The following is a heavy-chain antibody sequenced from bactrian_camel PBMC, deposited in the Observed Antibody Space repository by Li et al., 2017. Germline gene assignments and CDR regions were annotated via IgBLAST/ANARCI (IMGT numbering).Heavy chain of an antibody. CDR3: VAARYCKKVTDLDRYREV. J-gene: IGHJ2*01. CDR1: RGTASSYC. V-gene: IGHV3-3*01. D-gene: IGHD1*01. CDR2: IYIGGQGT. Sequence: HVQLVESGGGSVAVGGSLRLSCVGSRGTASSYCMAWFRQAPGEKREGVAAIYIGGQGTSYGDSVKGRFAISRDNAGGALYLQMNNLEPEDSAMYYCVAARYCKKVTDLDRYREVSGQGTQVTVS.